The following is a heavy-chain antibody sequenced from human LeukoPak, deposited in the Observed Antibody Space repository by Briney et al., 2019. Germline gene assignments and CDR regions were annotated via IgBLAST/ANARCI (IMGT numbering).Heavy chain of an antibody. CDR3: ANYYDTRGHIVPY. CDR2: LYSGSST. J-gene: IGHJ4*02. V-gene: IGHV3-53*01. D-gene: IGHD3-22*01. Sequence: PGGSLRLSCAASGFTVSTNYMNWVRQAPGKGLEWVSILYSGSSTYYADSVEGRFTISRDNSKNTLYLQMNSLRAEDTAIYYCANYYDTRGHIVPYWGQGTLVTVSS. CDR1: GFTVSTNY.